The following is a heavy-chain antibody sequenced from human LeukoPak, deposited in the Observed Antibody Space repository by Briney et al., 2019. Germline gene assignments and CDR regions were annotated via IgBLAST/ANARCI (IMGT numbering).Heavy chain of an antibody. D-gene: IGHD3-22*01. V-gene: IGHV3-48*04. Sequence: GGSLRLSCAASGFTFSSYSMNWVRQAPGKGLEWVSYISSSSSTIYYAASVKGRFTISRDNSKNSLYLQMSSLRAEDTAVYYCAPSYYDSSGYPPLGYWGQGTLVTVSS. CDR2: ISSSSSTI. J-gene: IGHJ4*02. CDR3: APSYYDSSGYPPLGY. CDR1: GFTFSSYS.